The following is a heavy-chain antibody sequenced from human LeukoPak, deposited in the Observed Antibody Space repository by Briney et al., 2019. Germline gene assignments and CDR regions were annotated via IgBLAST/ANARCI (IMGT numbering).Heavy chain of an antibody. CDR3: GRGRYGSGGYYFDY. CDR2: IYYSGST. V-gene: IGHV4-30-4*01. D-gene: IGHD3-10*01. Sequence: PSETLSLTCTVYGGSIRSGDYYWSWIRQPPGTSLEWIGYIYYSGSTYYNPSLKSRVTISVDTSKNQFSLKLSSVTAADTAVYYCGRGRYGSGGYYFDYWGQGTLVTVSS. J-gene: IGHJ4*02. CDR1: GGSIRSGDYY.